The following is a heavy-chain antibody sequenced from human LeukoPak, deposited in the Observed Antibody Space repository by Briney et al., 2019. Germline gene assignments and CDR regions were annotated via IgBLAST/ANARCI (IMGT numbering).Heavy chain of an antibody. CDR2: INPKSGAT. CDR1: GSTFSDYY. CDR3: QQLTRGY. V-gene: IGHV1-2*02. J-gene: IGHJ4*02. D-gene: IGHD1-1*01. Sequence: GSVKVSCKASGSTFSDYYLHWVRQAPGQGLEWMGSINPKSGATTYAQKFQGRVTMTRDTSIITAYLELSRLTSDDTAVYYCQQLTRGYWGQGTLVTVSS.